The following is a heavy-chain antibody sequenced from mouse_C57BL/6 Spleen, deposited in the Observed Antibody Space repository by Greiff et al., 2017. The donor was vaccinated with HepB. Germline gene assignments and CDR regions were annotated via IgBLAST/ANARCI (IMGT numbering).Heavy chain of an antibody. CDR1: GYTFTSYW. CDR2: IHPNSGST. D-gene: IGHD4-1*02. Sequence: VQLQQSGAELVKPGASVKLSCKASGYTFTSYWMHWVKQRPGQGLEWIGMIHPNSGSTNYNEKFKSKATLTVDKSSSTAYMQLSSLTSEDSAVYYVAPTNWDKGPAWFAYWGQGTLVTVSA. V-gene: IGHV1-64*01. J-gene: IGHJ3*01. CDR3: APTNWDKGPAWFAY.